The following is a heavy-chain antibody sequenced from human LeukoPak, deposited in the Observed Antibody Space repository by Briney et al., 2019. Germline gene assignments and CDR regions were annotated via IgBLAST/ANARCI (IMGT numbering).Heavy chain of an antibody. CDR1: GFTFSRYG. Sequence: GGSLRLSCAASGFTFSRYGMHWVRQAPGKGLEWVAFIRYDGSNKYYGDSVKGRLTISRDNSKNTLYLQMNSLRAEDTAVYYCAKENTIFGVVISAFDYWGQGTLVTVSS. V-gene: IGHV3-30*02. CDR3: AKENTIFGVVISAFDY. J-gene: IGHJ4*02. CDR2: IRYDGSNK. D-gene: IGHD3-3*01.